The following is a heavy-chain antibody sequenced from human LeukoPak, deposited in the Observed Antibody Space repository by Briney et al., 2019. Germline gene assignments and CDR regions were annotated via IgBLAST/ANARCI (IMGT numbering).Heavy chain of an antibody. D-gene: IGHD2-15*01. J-gene: IGHJ5*02. V-gene: IGHV1-18*01. CDR3: AREVGVVAATFRQTPTPFDP. CDR2: ISAYNGNT. CDR1: GYTFTTYG. Sequence: GASVKVSCKASGYTFTTYGISWVRQAPGQGLEWMGWISAYNGNTNYAQKLQGRVTMTTDTSTSTAYVELRSLRSEDTAVYYCAREVGVVAATFRQTPTPFDPWGQGTLVTVSS.